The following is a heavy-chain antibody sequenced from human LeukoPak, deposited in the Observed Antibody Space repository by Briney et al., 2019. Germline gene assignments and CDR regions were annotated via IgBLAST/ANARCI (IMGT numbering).Heavy chain of an antibody. CDR1: GCRFTSYL. Sequence: GQPLNISSQGSGCRFTSYLIGWVRPMSGKGRELMGMIYPGDSDTRYSPSFQGQVTISADKSISTAYLQWSSLKASDTALYYCARLAASLYSSGWFDAYFDSWGQGNLVTVSS. CDR2: IYPGDSDT. D-gene: IGHD6-19*01. J-gene: IGHJ4*02. CDR3: ARLAASLYSSGWFDAYFDS. V-gene: IGHV5-51*01.